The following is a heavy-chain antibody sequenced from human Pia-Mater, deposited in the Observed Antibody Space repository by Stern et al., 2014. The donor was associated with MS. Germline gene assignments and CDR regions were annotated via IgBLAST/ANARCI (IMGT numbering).Heavy chain of an antibody. CDR3: AREEDDYSHY. V-gene: IGHV7-4-1*02. CDR1: GYSFTTYA. J-gene: IGHJ4*02. D-gene: IGHD4-11*01. Sequence: QVQLVQSGSELTKPGASVRVSCKASGYSFTTYAMNWVRQAPGQGLEWMGWINTNLGNSTYAQGFAGRFVFSLDTSVNTAYLQINNLKSEDTATYYCAREEDDYSHYWGQGTLVTVSS. CDR2: INTNLGNS.